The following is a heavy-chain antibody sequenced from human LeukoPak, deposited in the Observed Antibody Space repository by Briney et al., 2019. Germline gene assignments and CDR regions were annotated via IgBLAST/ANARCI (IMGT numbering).Heavy chain of an antibody. D-gene: IGHD1-7*01. CDR3: AKVGITGTRGVFDY. CDR1: GFIFNNYA. V-gene: IGHV3-23*01. J-gene: IGHJ4*02. CDR2: ISGSGGST. Sequence: PGGSLRLSCAASGFIFNNYAMNWVRQAPGKGLEWVSGISGSGGSTYYADSVKGRFTISRDNSKNTLYLQMNSLRAEDTAVYYCAKVGITGTRGVFDYWGQGTLVTVSS.